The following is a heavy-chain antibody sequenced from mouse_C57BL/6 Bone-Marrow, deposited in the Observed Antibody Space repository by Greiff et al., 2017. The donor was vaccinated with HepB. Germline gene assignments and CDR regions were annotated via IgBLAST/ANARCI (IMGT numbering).Heavy chain of an antibody. CDR3: ASGDLNDDGSSYRFAY. Sequence: QVQLQQSGPGLVAPSQSLSITCTVSGFSLTSYGVDWVRQSPGKGLEWLGVIWGVGSTNYNSALKSRLSISKDNSKSQVFLKMNSLQTDDTAMYYCASGDLNDDGSSYRFAYWGQGTLVTVSA. D-gene: IGHD1-1*01. CDR1: GFSLTSYG. J-gene: IGHJ3*01. V-gene: IGHV2-6*01. CDR2: IWGVGST.